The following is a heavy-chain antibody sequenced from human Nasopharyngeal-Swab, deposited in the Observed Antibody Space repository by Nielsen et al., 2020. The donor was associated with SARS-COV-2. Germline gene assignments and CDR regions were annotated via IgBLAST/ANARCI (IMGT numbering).Heavy chain of an antibody. CDR2: IYWNSDNV. D-gene: IGHD6-13*01. V-gene: IGHV3-9*01. J-gene: IGHJ4*02. CDR3: AKDKGAGYSSSCFDY. Sequence: VRQAPGKGLEWVSGIYWNSDNVAYADSVRGRFSISRDNAKRSLYLHMSSLRAEDTAFYFCAKDKGAGYSSSCFDYWGQGTLVTVSS.